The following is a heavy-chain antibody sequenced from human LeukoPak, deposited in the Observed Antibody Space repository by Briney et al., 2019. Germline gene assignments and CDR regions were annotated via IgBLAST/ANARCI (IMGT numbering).Heavy chain of an antibody. CDR1: GFTFSIYA. V-gene: IGHV3-23*01. Sequence: GGSLRLSCAASGFTFSIYAMGWVRQAPGKGLEWVSAISGSGGTTYYADSVKGRFTVSRDNSMNTLYLQMNSLRAEDTAVYYYARGQEGVIITFGGVIVFDYWGQGTLVPVSS. CDR3: ARGQEGVIITFGGVIVFDY. CDR2: ISGSGGTT. J-gene: IGHJ4*02. D-gene: IGHD3-16*02.